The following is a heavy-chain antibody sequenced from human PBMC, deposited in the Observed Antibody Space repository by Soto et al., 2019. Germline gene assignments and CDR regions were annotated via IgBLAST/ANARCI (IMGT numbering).Heavy chain of an antibody. CDR1: GFTFSDCS. V-gene: IGHV3-30*18. CDR3: AKDIKCEDFTYGYFYYGMDV. D-gene: IGHD3-10*01. Sequence: SLRLSCAASGFTFSDCSMHWVRQAPGKGLEWVASTSYDGNNKYYGDSVKGRFTISRDNSKNTLHLEMITLRPEDTAVYYCAKDIKCEDFTYGYFYYGMDVWGQGTTVTVSS. J-gene: IGHJ6*02. CDR2: TSYDGNNK.